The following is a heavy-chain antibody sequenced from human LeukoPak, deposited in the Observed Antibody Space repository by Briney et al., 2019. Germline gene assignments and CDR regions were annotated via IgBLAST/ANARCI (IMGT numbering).Heavy chain of an antibody. Sequence: PSETLPLTCAVSGGSISSGGYSWSWIRQPPGKGLEWIGYVYHTGSTNYNPSLKSQFTISIETSRNQFSLSLTSVTAADTAMYYCARGRRDGSYYFDYWGQGTSVTVSS. CDR2: VYHTGST. J-gene: IGHJ4*02. V-gene: IGHV4-61*08. CDR1: GGSISSGGYS. CDR3: ARGRRDGSYYFDY.